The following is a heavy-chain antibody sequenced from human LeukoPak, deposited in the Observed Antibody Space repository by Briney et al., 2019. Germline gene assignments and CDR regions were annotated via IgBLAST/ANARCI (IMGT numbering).Heavy chain of an antibody. V-gene: IGHV5-51*01. J-gene: IGHJ6*03. D-gene: IGHD1-26*01. CDR2: IYPGDSDT. CDR1: GYSFTNYW. Sequence: GESLKISCKGSGYSFTNYWIGWVRQMPGKGLEWMGLIYPGDSDTRYSPSFQGQVTISADKSISTAYLQWSSLKASDTAMYYCARQAGATTFDFYYYMDVWGKGTTVTVSS. CDR3: ARQAGATTFDFYYYMDV.